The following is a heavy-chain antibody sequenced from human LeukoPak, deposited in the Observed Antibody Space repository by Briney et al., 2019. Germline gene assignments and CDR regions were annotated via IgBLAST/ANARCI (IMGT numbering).Heavy chain of an antibody. CDR3: ARTSGTYFYLFDY. CDR1: GGSISSSNW. CDR2: IYHSGST. V-gene: IGHV4-4*02. Sequence: PSGTLSLTCAVSGGSISSSNWWSWVRQPPGKGLEWIGEIYHSGSTNYNPSLKSRVTISVDKSKNQFSLKLSSVTAADTAMYYCARTSGTYFYLFDYWGQGTLVTVSS. J-gene: IGHJ4*02. D-gene: IGHD1-26*01.